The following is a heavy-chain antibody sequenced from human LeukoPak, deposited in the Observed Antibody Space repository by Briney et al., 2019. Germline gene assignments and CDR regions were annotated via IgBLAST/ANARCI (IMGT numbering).Heavy chain of an antibody. V-gene: IGHV4-34*01. CDR2: INHSGST. CDR3: ARTNNMLYYSDY. Sequence: PSETLSLTCAVYGGSFRGYYWSWIRQSPGKGLEWIGEINHSGSTNHNPSLKSRVSVSVDKSKNQFSLKLSSVTAADTGVYYCARTNNMLYYSDYWGQGTLVSVS. D-gene: IGHD1/OR15-1a*01. J-gene: IGHJ4*02. CDR1: GGSFRGYY.